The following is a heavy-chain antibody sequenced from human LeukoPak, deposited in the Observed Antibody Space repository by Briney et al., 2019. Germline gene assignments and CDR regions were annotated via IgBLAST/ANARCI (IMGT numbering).Heavy chain of an antibody. CDR1: GDSISSGGYS. V-gene: IGHV4-30-2*01. CDR2: IYHSGST. D-gene: IGHD3-10*01. Sequence: SETLSLTCAVSGDSISSGGYSWSWIRQPPGKGLEWIGYIYHSGSTYYNPSLKSRVTISVDRSKNQFSLKLSSVTAADTAVYYCARHRVEWFGELLDFDYWGQGTLVTVSS. CDR3: ARHRVEWFGELLDFDY. J-gene: IGHJ4*02.